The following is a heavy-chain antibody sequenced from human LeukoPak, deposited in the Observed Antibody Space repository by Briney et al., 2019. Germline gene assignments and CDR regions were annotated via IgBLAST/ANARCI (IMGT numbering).Heavy chain of an antibody. V-gene: IGHV7-4-1*02. D-gene: IGHD2-2*02. CDR1: GYTFTSYA. CDR3: ARGVMRYCSSTSCYMRY. Sequence: ASVKVSCKASGYTFTSYAMNWVRQAPGQGLEWMGWINTNTGNPTYAQGFTGRFVSSLDTSVSTAYLQISSLKAEDTAVYYCARGVMRYCSSTSCYMRYWGQGTLVTVSS. J-gene: IGHJ4*02. CDR2: INTNTGNP.